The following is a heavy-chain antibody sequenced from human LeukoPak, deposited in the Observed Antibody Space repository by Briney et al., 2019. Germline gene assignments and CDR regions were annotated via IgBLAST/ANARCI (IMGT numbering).Heavy chain of an antibody. CDR1: GFTFDDYG. V-gene: IGHV3-20*01. D-gene: IGHD1-26*01. CDR3: ARMAGGSYLNYMNV. J-gene: IGHJ6*03. Sequence: GGSLRLSCAASGFTFDDYGMSWVRQAPGKGLEWVSGINWNGGSTGYADSVKGRFTISRDNAKNSLYLQMNSLRAEDTALYHCARMAGGSYLNYMNVWGKGTTVTVSS. CDR2: INWNGGST.